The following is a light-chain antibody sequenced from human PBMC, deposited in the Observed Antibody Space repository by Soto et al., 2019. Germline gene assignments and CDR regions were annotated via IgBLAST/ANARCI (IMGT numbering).Light chain of an antibody. V-gene: IGKV1-39*01. J-gene: IGKJ1*01. CDR1: QSISSY. CDR3: QQCYSYPRT. Sequence: DIQMTQSPSSLSSSLGDRVTITCRASQSISSYLNWYQQKPGKAPKLLIYAASSLQSGVPSRFSGSGSGTDGTLTISSLKSEDGATYYCQQCYSYPRTFGQGTKVDIK. CDR2: AAS.